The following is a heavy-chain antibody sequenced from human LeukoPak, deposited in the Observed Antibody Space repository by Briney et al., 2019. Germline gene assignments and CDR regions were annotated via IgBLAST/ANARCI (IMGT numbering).Heavy chain of an antibody. CDR2: ISGSGGST. CDR1: GFTFSSYA. CDR3: AKAGYSGYTTPGYWFDP. Sequence: PGGSLRLSCAASGFTFSSYAMSWVRQAPGKGLEWVSAISGSGGSTYYADSVKGRFTISRDNSKNTLYLQMNSLRAEDTAVYYCAKAGYSGYTTPGYWFDPWGQGTLVTVSS. D-gene: IGHD5-12*01. J-gene: IGHJ5*02. V-gene: IGHV3-23*01.